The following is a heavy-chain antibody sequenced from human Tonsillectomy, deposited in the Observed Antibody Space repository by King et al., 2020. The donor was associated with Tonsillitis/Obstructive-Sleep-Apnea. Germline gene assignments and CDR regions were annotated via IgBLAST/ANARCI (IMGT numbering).Heavy chain of an antibody. J-gene: IGHJ1*01. CDR1: GFTFSSYE. V-gene: IGHV3-48*03. Sequence: VQLVESGGGLVQPGGSLRLSCAASGFTFSSYEMNWVRQAPGKGLEWVSYISSSGSTIYYADSVKGRFTISRDNAKNSLYLQMNSLRAEDTAVYYCARDLEIVVAIDHPPDNEYFQHWGQGTLVTVSS. CDR3: ARDLEIVVAIDHPPDNEYFQH. D-gene: IGHD3-22*01. CDR2: ISSSGSTI.